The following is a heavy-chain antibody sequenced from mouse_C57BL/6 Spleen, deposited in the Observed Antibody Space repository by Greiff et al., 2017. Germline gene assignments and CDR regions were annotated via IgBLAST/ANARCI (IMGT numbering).Heavy chain of an antibody. Sequence: VQLLQSGAELVRPGASVTLSCKASGYTFTDYEMHWVKQTPVHGLEWIATIDPESGGTSYNQTFKGKAILTADKSSSTAYMELRSLTSEDSAVYYCTRRSSCAWCAYGGEGTLVTVSA. D-gene: IGHD1-1*01. V-gene: IGHV1-15*01. CDR1: GYTFTDYE. CDR3: TRRSSCAWCAY. CDR2: IDPESGGT. J-gene: IGHJ3*01.